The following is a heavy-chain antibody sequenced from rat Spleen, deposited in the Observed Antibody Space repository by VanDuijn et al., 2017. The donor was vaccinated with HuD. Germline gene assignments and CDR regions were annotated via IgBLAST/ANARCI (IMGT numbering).Heavy chain of an antibody. Sequence: EVQLVESGGGLVQPGRSLKLSCAASGFTFSDYAMAWVRQAPKKGLEWVATILYDTTNTYYRDSVRGRFTISRDNAKNTLYLQMDSLRSEDTATYYFARHPQLGAYWYFDFWGPGTMVTVSS. CDR2: ILYDTTNT. J-gene: IGHJ1*01. CDR1: GFTFSDYA. D-gene: IGHD5-1*01. CDR3: ARHPQLGAYWYFDF. V-gene: IGHV5-17*01.